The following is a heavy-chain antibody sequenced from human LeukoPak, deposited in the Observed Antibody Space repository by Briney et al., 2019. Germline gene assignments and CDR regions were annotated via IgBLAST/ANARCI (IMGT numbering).Heavy chain of an antibody. J-gene: IGHJ4*02. CDR3: ARDDNGAYYFDY. V-gene: IGHV4-30-4*08. CDR1: GGSFSGYY. CDR2: IYYSGST. Sequence: SETLSLTCAVYGGSFSGYYWSWIRQPPGKGLEWIGYIYYSGSTYYNPSLKSRVTISRDTSKNQFSLKLSSVTAADTAVYYCARDDNGAYYFDYWGQGTLVTVSS. D-gene: IGHD2-8*01.